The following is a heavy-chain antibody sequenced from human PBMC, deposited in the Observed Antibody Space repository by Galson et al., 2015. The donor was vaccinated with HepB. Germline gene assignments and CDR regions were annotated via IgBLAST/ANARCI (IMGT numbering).Heavy chain of an antibody. D-gene: IGHD1-1*01. J-gene: IGHJ4*02. CDR2: IHSSGSP. CDR3: ARHHTTGWYYFDN. CDR1: SYY. Sequence: SYYWGWVRQPPGKGLEWIGTIHSSGSPYYNTSLSSRSTISVDTSKSQFSLKLSPVTAADTAVYYCARHHTTGWYYFDNWGQGTLVSVSP. V-gene: IGHV4-39*01.